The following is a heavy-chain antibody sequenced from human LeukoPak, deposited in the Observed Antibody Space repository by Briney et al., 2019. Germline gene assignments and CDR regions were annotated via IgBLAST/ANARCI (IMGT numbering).Heavy chain of an antibody. Sequence: GSLSLSRAASGFTLSSYERNWVRPGPGKGLEWVLYIISSGSNIYYADSVKGRFTISRDNAKNSLYLQMNSLRAEDTAVYFCARGGNWGSFDAFDIWGQGTMVTVSS. CDR1: GFTLSSYE. CDR2: IISSGSNI. V-gene: IGHV3-48*03. D-gene: IGHD7-27*01. CDR3: ARGGNWGSFDAFDI. J-gene: IGHJ3*02.